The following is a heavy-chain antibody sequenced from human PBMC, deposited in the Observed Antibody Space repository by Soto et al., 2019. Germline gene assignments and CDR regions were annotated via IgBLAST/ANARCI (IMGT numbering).Heavy chain of an antibody. CDR2: ISYSGTT. Sequence: PSETLSLTCTVSGGSISSGNYYWSWIHQPPGKGLEWIGLISYSGTTHYSASLRSRVSISVDTSKNQFSLDLSSVTAADTAVYYCATMGTPVTGLYYFDYWGQGTLVTVSS. CDR1: GGSISSGNYY. J-gene: IGHJ4*02. D-gene: IGHD4-17*01. V-gene: IGHV4-30-4*01. CDR3: ATMGTPVTGLYYFDY.